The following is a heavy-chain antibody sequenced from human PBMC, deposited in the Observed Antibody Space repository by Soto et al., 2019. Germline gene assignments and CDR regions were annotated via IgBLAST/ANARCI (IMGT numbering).Heavy chain of an antibody. J-gene: IGHJ4*02. CDR2: ISGSGGGT. CDR1: GFTFSSYA. Sequence: LRLSCAASGFTFSSYAMSWVRQAPGKGLEWVSVISGSGGGTFYADSVKGRFTISRDNSENTLFLQTNNLRAEDTAIYYCARPNLFCSSTSCYDHWGQGTLVTVSS. CDR3: ARPNLFCSSTSCYDH. D-gene: IGHD2-2*01. V-gene: IGHV3-23*01.